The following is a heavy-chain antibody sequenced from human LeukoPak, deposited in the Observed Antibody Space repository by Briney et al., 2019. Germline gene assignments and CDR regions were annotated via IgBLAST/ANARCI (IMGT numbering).Heavy chain of an antibody. CDR2: IKEDGSPR. Sequence: GGSLRLSCAASGFTFSNYAMHWVRQAPEKGLEWVANIKEDGSPRYYVDSVKGRFTISRDNTKNSLYLQMNSLRAEDTAVYYCARYCSGASCPEYYFDYWGQGTLVTVSS. J-gene: IGHJ4*02. D-gene: IGHD2-15*01. CDR3: ARYCSGASCPEYYFDY. CDR1: GFTFSNYA. V-gene: IGHV3-7*01.